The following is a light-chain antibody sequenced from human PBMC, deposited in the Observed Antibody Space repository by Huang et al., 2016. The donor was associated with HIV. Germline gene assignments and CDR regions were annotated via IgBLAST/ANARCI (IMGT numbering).Light chain of an antibody. CDR1: QSVSSNY. Sequence: EIVLTQSPGTLSLSTGEGVILSCGASQSVSSNYLAWYQQRPGQAPRLLIYGASTRATGVPDRFSGSASGTDFTLTISRLEPEDSAIYYCHQYGSSPRTFGQGTKIEI. J-gene: IGKJ1*01. CDR3: HQYGSSPRT. CDR2: GAS. V-gene: IGKV3-20*01.